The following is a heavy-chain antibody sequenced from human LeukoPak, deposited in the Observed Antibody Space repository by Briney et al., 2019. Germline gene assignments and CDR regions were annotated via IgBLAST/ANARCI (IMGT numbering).Heavy chain of an antibody. CDR1: GYTFTGYY. D-gene: IGHD6-19*01. J-gene: IGHJ3*02. V-gene: IGHV1-2*02. CDR3: ARQIGSSGWYVPSLAFDI. Sequence: GASVKVSCKASGYTFTGYYMHWVRQAPGQGLEWMGWINPNSGGTNYAQKFQGRVTMTRDTSISTAYMELSRLRSDDTAVYYCARQIGSSGWYVPSLAFDIWGQGTMVTVSS. CDR2: INPNSGGT.